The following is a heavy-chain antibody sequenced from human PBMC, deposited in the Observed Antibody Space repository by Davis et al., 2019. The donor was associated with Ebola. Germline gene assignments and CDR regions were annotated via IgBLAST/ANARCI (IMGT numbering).Heavy chain of an antibody. CDR2: ISWNSGKI. CDR1: GFTFDGYA. Sequence: GGSLRLSCAGSGFTFDGYAMFWVRQVPGKGLEWVSDISWNSGKIGYVDSVKGRFTISRDNAKNFLYLQMNSLKTEDTAVYYCTRGRGSGRDYYYGMDVWGQGTTVTVSS. D-gene: IGHD3-10*01. J-gene: IGHJ6*02. V-gene: IGHV3-9*01. CDR3: TRGRGSGRDYYYGMDV.